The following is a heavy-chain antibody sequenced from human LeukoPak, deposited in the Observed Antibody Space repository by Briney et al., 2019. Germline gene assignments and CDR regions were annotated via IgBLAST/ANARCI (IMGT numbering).Heavy chain of an antibody. V-gene: IGHV1-8*01. Sequence: ASVKVSCKASGYTFTTYDINWVRQAAGQGLEWMGWMNPNSGNTGNAQKFQGRVTMTRSTSISTAYMELTSLTSEDTAVYFCARIAAPGNRRLNFWGQGTLVTVSS. CDR2: MNPNSGNT. D-gene: IGHD6-13*01. J-gene: IGHJ4*02. CDR3: ARIAAPGNRRLNF. CDR1: GYTFTTYD.